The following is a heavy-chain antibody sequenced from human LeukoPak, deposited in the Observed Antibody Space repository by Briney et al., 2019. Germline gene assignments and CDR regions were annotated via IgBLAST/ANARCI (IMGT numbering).Heavy chain of an antibody. CDR2: MNPNSGNT. CDR1: GYTFTTYD. D-gene: IGHD2-21*01. CDR3: ARVAGNCGGDCYRLVY. Sequence: GASVKVSCKASGYTFTTYDINWVRQATGQGLEWMPWMNPNSGNTGYAQKFQGRVTMTRNTSISTAYMELSSLRSEDTAVYYCARVAGNCGGDCYRLVYWGQGTLVTVAS. J-gene: IGHJ4*02. V-gene: IGHV1-8*01.